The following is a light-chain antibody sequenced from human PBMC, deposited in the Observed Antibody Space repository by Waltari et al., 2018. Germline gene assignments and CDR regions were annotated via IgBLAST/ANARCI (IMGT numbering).Light chain of an antibody. CDR1: SPHIGINF. Sequence: QSVLTQPPSVSAAPGQIVSIDCSGSSPHIGINFVSWYQKLPETAPKLLIYENFQRPSGIPHRFYGSKSGTSATLDITGLQTGDEGDYYCATWDSSLSAGVFGTGTKVTVL. CDR3: ATWDSSLSAGV. J-gene: IGLJ1*01. CDR2: ENF. V-gene: IGLV1-51*01.